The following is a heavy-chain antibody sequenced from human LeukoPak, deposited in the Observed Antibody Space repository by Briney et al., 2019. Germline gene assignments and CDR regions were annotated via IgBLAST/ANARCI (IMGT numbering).Heavy chain of an antibody. D-gene: IGHD2-15*01. J-gene: IGHJ5*02. V-gene: IGHV4-61*08. CDR1: GGSVSSGDYY. Sequence: SETLSLTCTVSGGSVSSGDYYGSWIRQPPGKGLEWIGYVYDTGSTNYNPSLKSRVTISVDTSKNQFSLKLNSVTATDTAVYYCAREITFCGGVGCFPRWFDPWGQGTLVTVSS. CDR2: VYDTGST. CDR3: AREITFCGGVGCFPRWFDP.